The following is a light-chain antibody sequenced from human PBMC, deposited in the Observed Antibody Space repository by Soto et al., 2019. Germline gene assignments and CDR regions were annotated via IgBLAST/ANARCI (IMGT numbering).Light chain of an antibody. CDR1: QSVSNTY. J-gene: IGKJ1*01. V-gene: IGKV3-20*01. CDR2: DAS. Sequence: EIVLTQSPGTLSLSPGERATLSCRTSQSVSNTYLAWFQQKPGQGPRLLIYDASIRATGIPDRFSGSGSGTDFTLTISRLEPEDFAVYFCQQYGSSPRTFGQGTKVEI. CDR3: QQYGSSPRT.